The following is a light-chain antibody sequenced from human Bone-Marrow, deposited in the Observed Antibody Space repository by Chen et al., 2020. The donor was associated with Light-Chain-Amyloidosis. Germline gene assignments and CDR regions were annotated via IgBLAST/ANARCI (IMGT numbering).Light chain of an antibody. CDR3: SSYAGDNNYVV. J-gene: IGLJ2*01. Sequence: QSALTQPPSASGSPGPSVTIPCTGTSGDVGRYNYFYWYQQNPGKAPKLMIYEVTKRPSGVPDRFSGSKSGNTASLTVSGLQADDEADYYCSSYAGDNNYVVFGGGTKLTVL. V-gene: IGLV2-8*01. CDR2: EVT. CDR1: SGDVGRYNY.